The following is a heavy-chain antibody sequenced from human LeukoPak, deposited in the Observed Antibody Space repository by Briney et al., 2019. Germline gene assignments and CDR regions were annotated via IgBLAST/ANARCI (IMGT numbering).Heavy chain of an antibody. D-gene: IGHD3-16*02. CDR2: ISYDGSHN. Sequence: GRSLRLSCAASGFTFRSCAMHWVRQGPGKGLEWVAVISYDGSHNYYADSVKGRFTISRDNSKNTLYLQMNSLRAEDTAVYYCARGRFDYIWGSYPSDHWGQGTLVTVSS. V-gene: IGHV3-30-3*01. J-gene: IGHJ4*02. CDR1: GFTFRSCA. CDR3: ARGRFDYIWGSYPSDH.